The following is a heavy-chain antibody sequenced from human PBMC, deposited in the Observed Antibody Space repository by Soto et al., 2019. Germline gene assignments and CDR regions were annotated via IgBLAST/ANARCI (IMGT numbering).Heavy chain of an antibody. CDR3: ARPSAHRLHLGEVFDAFEI. Sequence: QLQLQESGPGLVKPSETLSLTCTVSGGSISSSSYYWGWIRQPPGKGLEWIGSIYYSGSTYYNPSLKSRVTISVDTSKNQFSLKLSSVTAADTAVYYCARPSAHRLHLGEVFDAFEIWGQGTMVTVSS. CDR2: IYYSGST. D-gene: IGHD3-16*01. J-gene: IGHJ3*02. CDR1: GGSISSSSYY. V-gene: IGHV4-39*01.